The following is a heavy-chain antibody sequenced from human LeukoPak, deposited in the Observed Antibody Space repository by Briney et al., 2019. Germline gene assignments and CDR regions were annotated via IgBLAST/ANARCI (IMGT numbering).Heavy chain of an antibody. Sequence: ASVKVSCKASGGTFSSYAISWVRQAPGQGLEWMGGIIPIFGTANYAQKFQGRVTITADKSTSTAYMELSSLRSEDTAVYYCARDNSVGDVAWWFDPWGQGTLVTVSS. CDR3: ARDNSVGDVAWWFDP. CDR2: IIPIFGTA. J-gene: IGHJ5*02. V-gene: IGHV1-69*06. CDR1: GGTFSSYA. D-gene: IGHD1-26*01.